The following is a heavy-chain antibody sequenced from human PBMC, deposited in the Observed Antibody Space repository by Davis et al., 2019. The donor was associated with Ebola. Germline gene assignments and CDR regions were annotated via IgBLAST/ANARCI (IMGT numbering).Heavy chain of an antibody. Sequence: GESLKIPCAASGFTFSSYAMSWVRQAPGQGLEWVSAISGSGGSTYYADSVKGRFTISRDNSKNTLYLQMNSLKTEDTAVYYCTRVDDTGLGYWGQGTLVTVSS. CDR3: TRVDDTGLGY. V-gene: IGHV3-23*01. J-gene: IGHJ4*02. CDR2: ISGSGGST. D-gene: IGHD2-8*02. CDR1: GFTFSSYA.